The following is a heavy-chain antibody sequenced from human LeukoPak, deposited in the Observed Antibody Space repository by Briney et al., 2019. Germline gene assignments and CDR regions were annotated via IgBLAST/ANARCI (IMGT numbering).Heavy chain of an antibody. D-gene: IGHD3-10*01. CDR3: AKYTSGTSYRGLDQ. V-gene: IGHV3-66*01. Sequence: GGSLRLSCAASRFTVSSNSMSWVRQAPGRGLEWVSLIYSGGSTYYADSVKGRFAISRDNSKNTLYLQMNSLRAEDTAVYYCAKYTSGTSYRGLDQWGHGTLVTVSS. CDR1: RFTVSSNS. CDR2: IYSGGST. J-gene: IGHJ4*01.